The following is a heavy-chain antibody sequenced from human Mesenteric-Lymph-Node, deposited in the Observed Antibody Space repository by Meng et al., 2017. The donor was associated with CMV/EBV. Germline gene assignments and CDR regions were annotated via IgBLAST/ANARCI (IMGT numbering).Heavy chain of an antibody. J-gene: IGHJ4*02. CDR3: ARDPRVRGVEFDY. CDR2: IKNGKGKK. V-gene: IGHV1-3*04. D-gene: IGHD3-10*01. Sequence: KASGYDYTNKERHWERQVNGKRIEGRGRIKNGKGKKKKTKKLKGRVTITRDKSATTAYMDLSSLRSEDTAVYYCARDPRVRGVEFDYWGQGTLVTVSS. CDR1: GYDYTNKE.